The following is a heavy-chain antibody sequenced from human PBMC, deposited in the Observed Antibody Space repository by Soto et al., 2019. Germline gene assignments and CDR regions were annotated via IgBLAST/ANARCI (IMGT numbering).Heavy chain of an antibody. CDR1: GGSITSGDYY. CDR2: FYYSGST. CDR3: ARDQGYSYGSLDY. V-gene: IGHV4-30-4*01. D-gene: IGHD5-18*01. J-gene: IGHJ4*02. Sequence: QVQLQESGPGLVKPSQTLSLTCTVSGGSITSGDYYWSWIRQPPGKGLEWIGFFYYSGSTYYNPSLQRRVTISVDTSKNQFSLKLSSVTAADTAVYYCARDQGYSYGSLDYWGQGMLVTVAS.